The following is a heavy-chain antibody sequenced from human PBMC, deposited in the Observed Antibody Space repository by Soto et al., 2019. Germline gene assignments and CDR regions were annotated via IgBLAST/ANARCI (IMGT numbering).Heavy chain of an antibody. V-gene: IGHV1-69*13. J-gene: IGHJ4*02. D-gene: IGHD6-6*01. CDR1: GGTFSSYA. CDR3: ARGRIAARVDTFDY. Sequence: ASVKVSCKASGGTFSSYAISWVRQAPGQGLEWMGGIIPIFGTANYAQKFQGRVTITADESTSTAYMELSSLRSEDTAVYYCARGRIAARVDTFDYWGQGTLVTVSS. CDR2: IIPIFGTA.